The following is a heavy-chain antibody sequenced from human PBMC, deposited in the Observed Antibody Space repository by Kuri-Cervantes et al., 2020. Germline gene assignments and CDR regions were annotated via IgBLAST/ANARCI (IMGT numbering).Heavy chain of an antibody. CDR3: ARDRRSPSIAAAGTMGYYYYGMDV. CDR2: ISSSGSTI. CDR1: GFTFSSYS. D-gene: IGHD6-13*01. Sequence: GGSLRLSCAASGFTFSSYSMNWVRQAPGKGLEWVSYISSSGSTIYYADSVKGRFTISRDNAKNSLYLQMNSLRAEDTAVYYCARDRRSPSIAAAGTMGYYYYGMDVWGQGTTVTVSS. J-gene: IGHJ6*02. V-gene: IGHV3-48*04.